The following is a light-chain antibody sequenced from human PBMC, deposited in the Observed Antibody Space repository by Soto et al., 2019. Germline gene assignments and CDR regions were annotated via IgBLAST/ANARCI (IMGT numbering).Light chain of an antibody. V-gene: IGKV3-20*01. CDR2: GAS. J-gene: IGKJ2*01. CDR1: QSVSSSY. Sequence: EIVLTQSPGTLSLSPGERATLSCRASQSVSSSYLAWYQQKPGQGPRLLIYGASSRATGIPDRFSGSGSGTEFTLTISRLEPEDFAVYYCQQHGGSPLYTFGQGTNLEIK. CDR3: QQHGGSPLYT.